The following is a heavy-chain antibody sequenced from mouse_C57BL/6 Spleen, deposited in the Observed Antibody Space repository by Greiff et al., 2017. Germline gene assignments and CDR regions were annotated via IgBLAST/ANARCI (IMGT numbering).Heavy chain of an antibody. CDR2: IDPETGGT. J-gene: IGHJ3*01. CDR3: TRIYDYDSFAY. CDR1: GYTFTDYE. V-gene: IGHV1-15*01. D-gene: IGHD2-4*01. Sequence: VQLVESGAELVRPGASVTLSCKASGYTFTDYEMHWVKQTPVHGLEWIGAIDPETGGTAYNQKFKGKAILTADKSSSTAYMELRSLTSEDSAVYYCTRIYDYDSFAYWGQGTLVTVSA.